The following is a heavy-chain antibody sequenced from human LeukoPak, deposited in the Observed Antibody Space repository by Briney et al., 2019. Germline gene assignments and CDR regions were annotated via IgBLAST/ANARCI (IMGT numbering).Heavy chain of an antibody. J-gene: IGHJ4*02. Sequence: GRSLRLSCAASGFTFSSDAMHWVRQAPGKGLEWGAVISYDGSNKYYADSVKGRFTISRDNSKNTLYLQMNSLRAEDTAVYYCARDTSGGYSFHYWGQGTLVTVSS. V-gene: IGHV3-30-3*01. D-gene: IGHD6-13*01. CDR3: ARDTSGGYSFHY. CDR1: GFTFSSDA. CDR2: ISYDGSNK.